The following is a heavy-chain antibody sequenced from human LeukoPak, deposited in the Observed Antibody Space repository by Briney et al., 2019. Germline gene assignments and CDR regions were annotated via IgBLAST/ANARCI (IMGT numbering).Heavy chain of an antibody. D-gene: IGHD2-15*01. CDR1: GGTFSSYA. CDR2: IIPIFGTA. CDR3: AKDIFPCSGGSCSYYYYGMDV. Sequence: GASVKVSCKASGGTFSSYAISWVRQAPGQGLEWMGGIIPIFGTANYAQKFQGRVTITTDESTSTAYMELSSLRAEDTALYYCAKDIFPCSGGSCSYYYYGMDVWGQGTTVTVSS. V-gene: IGHV1-69*05. J-gene: IGHJ6*02.